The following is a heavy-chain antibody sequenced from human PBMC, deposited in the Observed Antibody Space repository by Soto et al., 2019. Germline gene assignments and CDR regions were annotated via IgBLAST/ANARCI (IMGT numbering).Heavy chain of an antibody. D-gene: IGHD3-3*01. CDR3: ARGVVTLPVFAFDI. V-gene: IGHV2-5*01. CDR1: GFSLSTSGQG. J-gene: IGHJ3*02. Sequence: SGATLVNPTQTRTLTCSSSGFSLSTSGQGVGWIRLSRRKALECLSLIDWSGDEHYRRSLKSRLSITNDASKNLRGLITTDMDPVDTATDYSARGVVTLPVFAFDIWGQGTMVTVSS. CDR2: IDWSGDE.